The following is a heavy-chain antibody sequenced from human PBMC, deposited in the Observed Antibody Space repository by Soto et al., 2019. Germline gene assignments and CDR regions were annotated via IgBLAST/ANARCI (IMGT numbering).Heavy chain of an antibody. CDR2: IYHIGSP. V-gene: IGHV4-31*03. D-gene: IGHD3-22*01. Sequence: SLTSTGSGLHLGVGGAYWTWLRQHPGRGLEWIGYIYHIGSPYYNPSLENRVTISLDTAKNQFSLNLTSVTAAETAIYYCVRDRALDSSGHWFDTWGQGTLV. CDR3: VRDRALDSSGHWFDT. CDR1: GLHLGVGGAY. J-gene: IGHJ5*02.